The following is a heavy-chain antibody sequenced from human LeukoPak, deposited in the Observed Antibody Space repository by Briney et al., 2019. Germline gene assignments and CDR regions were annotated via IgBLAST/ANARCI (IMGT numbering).Heavy chain of an antibody. D-gene: IGHD1-26*01. V-gene: IGHV1-2*02. CDR3: ARDPSPYTGSYFDY. Sequence: ASVKVSCKASGYTFTGYFIHWMRQAPRQGLEWMGWINANSGDTHYALKFQGRVFMTRDTSISTAYMELSRLTTDDTAVYYCARDPSPYTGSYFDYWGQGTLLTVSS. J-gene: IGHJ4*02. CDR1: GYTFTGYF. CDR2: INANSGDT.